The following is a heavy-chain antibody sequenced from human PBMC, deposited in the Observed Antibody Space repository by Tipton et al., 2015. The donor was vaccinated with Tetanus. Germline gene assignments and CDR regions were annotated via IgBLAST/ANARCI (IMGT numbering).Heavy chain of an antibody. V-gene: IGHV4-34*01. CDR3: ARVYYGSGSYYGRGFDY. D-gene: IGHD3-10*01. CDR1: GGSFSGYY. CDR2: INHSGST. Sequence: TLSLTCAVYGGSFSGYYWSWIRQPPGKGLEWIGEINHSGSTNYNPSLKSRVTISVDTSKNQFSLKLSSVTAADTAVYYCARVYYGSGSYYGRGFDYWGQGTLVTVSS. J-gene: IGHJ4*02.